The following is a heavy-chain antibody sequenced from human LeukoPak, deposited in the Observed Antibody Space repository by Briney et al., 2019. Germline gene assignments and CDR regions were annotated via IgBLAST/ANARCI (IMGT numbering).Heavy chain of an antibody. J-gene: IGHJ4*02. CDR2: ISGSGGST. CDR1: GFTFSIYA. D-gene: IGHD1-14*01. V-gene: IGHV3-23*01. CDR3: AKDLTEPRLTFDY. Sequence: GGSLRLSCAASGFTFSIYAMSWVRQAPGNGLEWVSAISGSGGSTYYADSVKGRFTISRDSSKNTLYLQMNSLRAEDTAVYYCAKDLTEPRLTFDYWGQGTLVTVSS.